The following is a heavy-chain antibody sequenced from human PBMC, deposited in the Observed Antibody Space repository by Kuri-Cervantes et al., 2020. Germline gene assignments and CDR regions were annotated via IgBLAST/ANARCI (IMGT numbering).Heavy chain of an antibody. D-gene: IGHD3-9*01. Sequence: ASVKVSCKASGYTFTSYYMHWVRQAPGQGLEWMGIINPSGGSTSYAQKFQGRVTMTTDTSTSTAYMELRSLRSDDTAVYYCARAENFDWLLSTFDYWGQGTLVTVSS. V-gene: IGHV1-46*01. CDR2: INPSGGST. J-gene: IGHJ4*02. CDR3: ARAENFDWLLSTFDY. CDR1: GYTFTSYY.